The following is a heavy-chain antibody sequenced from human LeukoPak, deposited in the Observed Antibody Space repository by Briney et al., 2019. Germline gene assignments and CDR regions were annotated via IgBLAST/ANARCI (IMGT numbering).Heavy chain of an antibody. CDR1: GFTFSSYS. D-gene: IGHD6-19*01. J-gene: IGHJ4*02. CDR2: ISSSSSYI. CDR3: ARDGDQWLFGRFDY. V-gene: IGHV3-21*01. Sequence: GGSLRLSCAASGFTFSSYSMNWVRQAPGKGLEWVSSISSSSSYIYYADSVKGRFTISRDNAKNSLYLQMNSLRAEDTAVYYCARDGDQWLFGRFDYWGQGTLVTVSS.